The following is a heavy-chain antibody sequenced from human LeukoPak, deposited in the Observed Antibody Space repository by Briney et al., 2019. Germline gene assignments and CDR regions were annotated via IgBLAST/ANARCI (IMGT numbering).Heavy chain of an antibody. CDR2: ISAYNGNT. J-gene: IGHJ4*02. CDR1: GYTFTSYG. CDR3: ARRPDTYDFWSGYYVDY. D-gene: IGHD3-3*01. Sequence: GASVKVSCKASGYTFTSYGISWVRQAPGQGLVWMGWISAYNGNTNYAQKLQGRVTMTTDTSTSTAYMELRSLRSDDTAVYYCARRPDTYDFWSGYYVDYWGQGTLVTVSS. V-gene: IGHV1-18*01.